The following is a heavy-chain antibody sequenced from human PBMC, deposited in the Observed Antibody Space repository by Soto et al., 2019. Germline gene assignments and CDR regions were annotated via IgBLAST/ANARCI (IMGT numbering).Heavy chain of an antibody. Sequence: EVQLVESGGGLVQPGGSLKLSCAASGFTFSGSAMHWVRQASGKGLEWVGRIRSKANSYATAYAASVKGRFTISRDDSKNTAYLQMNSLKTEDTAVYYCTTTVTTDYWGHGTLVTVSS. D-gene: IGHD4-17*01. J-gene: IGHJ4*01. CDR3: TTTVTTDY. V-gene: IGHV3-73*01. CDR2: IRSKANSYAT. CDR1: GFTFSGSA.